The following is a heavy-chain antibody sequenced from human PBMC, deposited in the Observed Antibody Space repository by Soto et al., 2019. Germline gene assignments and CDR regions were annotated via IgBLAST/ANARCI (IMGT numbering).Heavy chain of an antibody. J-gene: IGHJ4*02. D-gene: IGHD6-6*01. Sequence: DVQLVESGGGLVQPGGSLRLSCAASGVTFRTYGMNWVRQAPGKGLEWVSYISSGSSTIYYSDSVEGRFTISRDNAKNSLDLHMNSLRAEDTALYYCASGRPVDYWGQGTLVTVSS. CDR3: ASGRPVDY. CDR1: GVTFRTYG. CDR2: ISSGSSTI. V-gene: IGHV3-48*01.